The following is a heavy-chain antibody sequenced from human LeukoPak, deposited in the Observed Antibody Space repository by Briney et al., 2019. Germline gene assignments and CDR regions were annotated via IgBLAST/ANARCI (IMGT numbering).Heavy chain of an antibody. Sequence: GGSLRLSCVASGFIFSNYEMNWVRQAPGKGREWVAFISDHGKSRNYVDSLKGRFTISRDNAKKSLYLQMNSLRVEDAAIYFCPRARIAAPLLHYWGQGTLVTVSS. D-gene: IGHD6-13*01. CDR2: ISDHGKSR. J-gene: IGHJ4*02. CDR1: GFIFSNYE. V-gene: IGHV3-48*03. CDR3: PRARIAAPLLHY.